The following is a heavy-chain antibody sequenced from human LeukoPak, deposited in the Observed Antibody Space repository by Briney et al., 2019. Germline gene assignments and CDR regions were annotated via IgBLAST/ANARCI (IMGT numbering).Heavy chain of an antibody. Sequence: PSETLSLTCTVSGGSISSSSYYWGWIRQPPGEGLEWIGSIYYSGSTYYNPSLKSRVTISVDTSKNQFSLKLSSVTAADTAVYYCARPLGVVTPGAFDIWGQGTMVTVSS. J-gene: IGHJ3*02. CDR2: IYYSGST. D-gene: IGHD3-3*01. CDR1: GGSISSSSYY. V-gene: IGHV4-39*01. CDR3: ARPLGVVTPGAFDI.